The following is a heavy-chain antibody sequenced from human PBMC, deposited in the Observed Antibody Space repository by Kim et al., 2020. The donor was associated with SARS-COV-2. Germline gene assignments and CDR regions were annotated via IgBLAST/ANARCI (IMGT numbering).Heavy chain of an antibody. V-gene: IGHV1-2*04. J-gene: IGHJ6*02. CDR3: ARGKDYDLLTGWANYYYYGMDV. Sequence: ASVKVSCKASGYTFTGYYMHWVRQAPGQGLEWMGWINPNSGGTNYAQKFQGWVTMTRDTSISTAYMELSRLRSDDTAVYYCARGKDYDLLTGWANYYYYGMDVWGQGTTFTVSS. CDR1: GYTFTGYY. D-gene: IGHD3-9*01. CDR2: INPNSGGT.